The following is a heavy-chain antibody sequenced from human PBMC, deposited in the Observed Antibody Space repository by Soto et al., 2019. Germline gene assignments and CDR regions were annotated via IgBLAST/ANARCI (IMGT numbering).Heavy chain of an antibody. CDR3: ATVPSFLADLLLPYLDY. J-gene: IGHJ4*02. D-gene: IGHD3-10*01. CDR1: GYIFTAFY. CDR2: VNCNTGRT. V-gene: IGHV1-2*02. Sequence: GASVKVSCKASGYIFTAFYIHWVRQVPGQGLEWMGWVNCNTGRTKYAPKFLGRVTMTRDTSVSIAYMELSRLKSDDTAVYYCATVPSFLADLLLPYLDYWGKGAMVTASS.